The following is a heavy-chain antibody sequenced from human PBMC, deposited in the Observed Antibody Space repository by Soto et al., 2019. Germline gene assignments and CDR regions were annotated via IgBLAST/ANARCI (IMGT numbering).Heavy chain of an antibody. CDR1: GGSISSSSYY. J-gene: IGHJ3*02. CDR2: IYYSGST. CDR3: ERHVVEAFDI. Sequence: PSETLSLTCTVSGGSISSSSYYWGWIRQPPGKGLEWIGSIYYSGSTYYNPSLKSRVTISVDTSKNQFSLKLSSVTAADTAVYYCERHVVEAFDIWGQGTMVTVSS. D-gene: IGHD2-15*01. V-gene: IGHV4-39*01.